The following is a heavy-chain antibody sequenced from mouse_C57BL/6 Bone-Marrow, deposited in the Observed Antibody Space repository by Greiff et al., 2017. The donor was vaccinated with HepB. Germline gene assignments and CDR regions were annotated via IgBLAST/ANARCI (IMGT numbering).Heavy chain of an antibody. V-gene: IGHV1-55*01. Sequence: VQLQQSGAELVKPGASVKMSCKASGYTFTSYWITWVKQRPGQGLEWIGDIYPGSGSTNYNEKFKSKATLTVDTSSSTAYMQLSSLTSEDSAVYYCARDDYYGSSYGYWGQGTTLTVSS. D-gene: IGHD1-1*01. CDR3: ARDDYYGSSYGY. J-gene: IGHJ2*01. CDR2: IYPGSGST. CDR1: GYTFTSYW.